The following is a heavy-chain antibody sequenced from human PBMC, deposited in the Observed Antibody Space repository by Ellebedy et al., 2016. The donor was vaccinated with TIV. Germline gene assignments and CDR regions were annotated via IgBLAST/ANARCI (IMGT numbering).Heavy chain of an antibody. CDR1: GGSISSYY. J-gene: IGHJ6*02. CDR2: IYYSGST. D-gene: IGHD3-10*01. CDR3: ARDQPDGSGSYYRPVYGMDV. V-gene: IGHV4-59*01. Sequence: SETLSLXCTVSGGSISSYYWSWIRQPPGKGLEWIGYIYYSGSTNYNPSLKSRVTISVDTSKNQFSLKLSSVTAADTAVYYCARDQPDGSGSYYRPVYGMDVWGQGTTVTVSS.